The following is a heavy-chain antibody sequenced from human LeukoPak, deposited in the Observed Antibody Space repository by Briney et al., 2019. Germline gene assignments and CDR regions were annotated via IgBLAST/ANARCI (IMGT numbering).Heavy chain of an antibody. CDR2: IKQDGSEK. CDR3: ARGGRGYSYENYFDY. CDR1: RFTFSSYW. D-gene: IGHD5-18*01. V-gene: IGHV3-7*01. Sequence: GRSLRLSCAASRFTFSSYWMSWVRQAPGKGLEWVANIKQDGSEKYYVDPVKGRFTISRDNAKKSLYLQLNSLRAEDTAVYYCARGGRGYSYENYFDYWGQGTLVTVSS. J-gene: IGHJ4*02.